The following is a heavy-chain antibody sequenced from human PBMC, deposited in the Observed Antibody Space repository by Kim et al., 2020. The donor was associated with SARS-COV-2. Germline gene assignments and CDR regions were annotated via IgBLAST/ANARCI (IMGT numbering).Heavy chain of an antibody. J-gene: IGHJ6*02. Sequence: ADSVKGRFTISRDNSKNTLYLQMNSLRAEDTAVYYCAKEMAKSPYGMDVWGQGTTVTVSS. V-gene: IGHV3-23*01. CDR3: AKEMAKSPYGMDV.